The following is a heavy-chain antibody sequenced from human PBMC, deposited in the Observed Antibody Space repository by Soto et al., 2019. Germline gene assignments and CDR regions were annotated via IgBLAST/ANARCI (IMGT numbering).Heavy chain of an antibody. V-gene: IGHV4-34*01. D-gene: IGHD3-22*01. Sequence: LSLTCAVYGGSFSGYYRSWIRQPPGKGLEWIGEINHSGSTNYNPSLKSRVTISVDTSKNQFSLKLSSVTAADTAVYYCARGPSSGPDYWGQGTLVTVSS. CDR3: ARGPSSGPDY. J-gene: IGHJ4*02. CDR1: GGSFSGYY. CDR2: INHSGST.